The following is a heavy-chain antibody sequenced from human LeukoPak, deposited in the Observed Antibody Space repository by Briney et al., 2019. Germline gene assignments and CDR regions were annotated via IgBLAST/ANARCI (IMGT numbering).Heavy chain of an antibody. D-gene: IGHD6-19*01. CDR2: INPSGGST. CDR1: GYTLTSYG. V-gene: IGHV1-46*01. Sequence: ASVKVSCKASGYTLTSYGINWVRQAPGQGLEWMGLINPSGGSTTYAQKFQGRVTITRDTSTSTVYMELSSLRSEDTAVYYCARGDGQWLVRVLDFDYWGQGTLVTVSS. J-gene: IGHJ4*02. CDR3: ARGDGQWLVRVLDFDY.